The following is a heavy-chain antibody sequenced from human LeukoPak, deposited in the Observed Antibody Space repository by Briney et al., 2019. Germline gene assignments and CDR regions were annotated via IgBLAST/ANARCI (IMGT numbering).Heavy chain of an antibody. CDR2: MYYSGGA. CDR1: GGSVSSNY. CDR3: ARHLLSGNYYYYHMDV. V-gene: IGHV4-39*01. J-gene: IGHJ6*04. D-gene: IGHD3-10*01. Sequence: PSETLSLTCSVSGGSVSSNYWGWIRQPPEKGLEWIGAMYYSGGATYNPSLKTRVTISVDTPKNQFSLRLTSVTAADTAVYYCARHLLSGNYYYYHMDVWGRGTTVTVSS.